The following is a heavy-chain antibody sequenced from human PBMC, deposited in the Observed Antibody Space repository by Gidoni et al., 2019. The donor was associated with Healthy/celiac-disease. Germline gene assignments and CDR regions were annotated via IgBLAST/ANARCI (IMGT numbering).Heavy chain of an antibody. CDR2: IYYSGST. D-gene: IGHD3-9*01. J-gene: IGHJ4*02. V-gene: IGHV4-59*01. CDR1: GGSISSYY. CDR3: AREHSYYDILTGYYKGGYFDY. Sequence: QVQLQESGPGLVKPSETLSLTCTVSGGSISSYYWSWIRQPPGKGLEWIGYIYYSGSTNYNPSLKSRVTISVDTSKNQFSLKLSSVTAADTAVYYCAREHSYYDILTGYYKGGYFDYWGQGTLVTVSS.